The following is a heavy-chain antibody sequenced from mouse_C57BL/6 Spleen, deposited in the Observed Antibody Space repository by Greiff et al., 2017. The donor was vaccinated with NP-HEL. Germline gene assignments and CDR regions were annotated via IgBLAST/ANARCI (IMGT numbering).Heavy chain of an antibody. CDR1: GYTFTSYW. Sequence: VQLQQPGAELVKPGASVKMSCKASGYTFTSYWITWVKQRPGQGLEWIGDIYPGSGSTNYNEKFKSKATLTVDTSSSTAYMQLSSLTSEDSAVYYCARTDMGDYEAWFAYWGQGTLVTVSA. V-gene: IGHV1-55*01. CDR2: IYPGSGST. J-gene: IGHJ3*01. D-gene: IGHD2-4*01. CDR3: ARTDMGDYEAWFAY.